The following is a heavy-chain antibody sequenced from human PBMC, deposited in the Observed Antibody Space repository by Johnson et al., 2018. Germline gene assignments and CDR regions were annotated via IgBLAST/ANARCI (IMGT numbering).Heavy chain of an antibody. V-gene: IGHV3-7*03. CDR2: IKQDGSAK. J-gene: IGHJ4*02. CDR1: GLTFSTYW. Sequence: ERLGQSGGGLVQPGGSLRLSCVASGLTFSTYWMNWVRLAPGKGLEWVANIKQDGSAKNYVASVRGRFTISRDNAKNSLYLQMNSLRDEDTGVYYCVGGRGYLIESWGQGTLVTVSS. D-gene: IGHD3-22*01. CDR3: VGGRGYLIES.